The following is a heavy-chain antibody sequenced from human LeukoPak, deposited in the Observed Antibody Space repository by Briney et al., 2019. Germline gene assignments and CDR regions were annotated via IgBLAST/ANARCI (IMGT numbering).Heavy chain of an antibody. Sequence: SETLSLTCTVSGGSFTSFYWSWVRQPAGKGLEWIGRFFSSGTSSGSTKYNPSFESRATISVDKSKNQFSLKLTSVTAADTAVYYCARYSGIYGHDNWGQGTLVTVSS. J-gene: IGHJ4*02. CDR1: GGSFTSFY. CDR2: FFSSGTSSGST. V-gene: IGHV4-4*07. CDR3: ARYSGIYGHDN. D-gene: IGHD3-10*01.